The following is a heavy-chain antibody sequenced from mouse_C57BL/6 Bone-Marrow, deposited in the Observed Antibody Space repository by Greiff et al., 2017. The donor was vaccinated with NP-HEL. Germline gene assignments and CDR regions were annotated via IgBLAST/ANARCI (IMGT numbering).Heavy chain of an antibody. CDR1: GFTFSDFY. D-gene: IGHD4-1*01. CDR3: ARDPLTEPYAMDY. V-gene: IGHV7-1*01. J-gene: IGHJ4*01. CDR2: SRNKANAYTT. Sequence: EVKLMESGGGLVQSGRSLRLSCATSGFTFSDFYMEWVRQAPGKGLEWIAASRNKANAYTTEYSASVKGRFIVSRDTSQSILYLQMNALRAEDTAIYYCARDPLTEPYAMDYWGQGTSVTVSS.